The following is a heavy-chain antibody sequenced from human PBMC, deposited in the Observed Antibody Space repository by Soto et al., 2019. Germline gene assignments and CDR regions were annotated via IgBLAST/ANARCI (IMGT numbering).Heavy chain of an antibody. J-gene: IGHJ6*03. CDR1: GFTFSSYW. CDR3: ARDRPFWWYYYYMDV. D-gene: IGHD2-21*01. CDR2: IKQDGSEK. Sequence: PGGSLRLSCAASGFTFSSYWMSWVRQAPGKGLEWVANIKQDGSEKYYVDSVKGRFTISRDNAKNSLYLQMNSLRAEDTAVYYCARDRPFWWYYYYMDVWGKGTTVTVSS. V-gene: IGHV3-7*01.